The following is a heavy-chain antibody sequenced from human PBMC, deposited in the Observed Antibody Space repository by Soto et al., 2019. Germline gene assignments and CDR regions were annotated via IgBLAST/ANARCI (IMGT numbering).Heavy chain of an antibody. CDR1: GFTFSSYG. CDR2: IWYDGSNK. CDR3: ARGSDYYDSGGWDY. J-gene: IGHJ4*02. D-gene: IGHD3-22*01. Sequence: QVQLVESGGGVVQPGKSLRLSCAASGFTFSSYGMHWVRQAPGKGLEWVAVIWYDGSNKYYADSVKGRFTISRDNXTNTRYLQMNSLRVEDTAVYYCARGSDYYDSGGWDYWGQGTLVTVSS. V-gene: IGHV3-33*01.